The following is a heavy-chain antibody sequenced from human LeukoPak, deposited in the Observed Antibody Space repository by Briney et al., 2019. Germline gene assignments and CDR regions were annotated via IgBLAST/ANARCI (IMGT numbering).Heavy chain of an antibody. D-gene: IGHD3-22*01. CDR2: INPNSGGT. Sequence: ASVKVSCKASGYTFTGYYMHWVRQAPGQGLEWMGWINPNSGGTNYAQKFQGRVTMTRDTSISTAYMELSRLRSDDTAVYYCARDSALPTMIVVTDAFDIWGQGTMVTVSS. V-gene: IGHV1-2*02. J-gene: IGHJ3*02. CDR1: GYTFTGYY. CDR3: ARDSALPTMIVVTDAFDI.